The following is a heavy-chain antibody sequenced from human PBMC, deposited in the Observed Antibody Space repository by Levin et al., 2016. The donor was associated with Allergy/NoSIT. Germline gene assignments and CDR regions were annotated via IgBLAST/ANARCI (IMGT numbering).Heavy chain of an antibody. CDR1: GFPFGVFA. V-gene: IGHV3-23*01. CDR3: AKHWPFDT. Sequence: GESLKISCAASGFPFGVFAMSWVRQSPGKGLEWVSTSPASTTTTFYSDSVKGRFTISRDNSKNTLYLQMDSLRVDDTAIYYCAKHWPFDTWGQGTLVTVSS. D-gene: IGHD1-1*01. CDR2: SPASTTTT. J-gene: IGHJ4*02.